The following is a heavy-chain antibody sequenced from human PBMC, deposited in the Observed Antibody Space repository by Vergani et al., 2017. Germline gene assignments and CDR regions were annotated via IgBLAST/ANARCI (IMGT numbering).Heavy chain of an antibody. D-gene: IGHD6-13*01. V-gene: IGHV1-69*04. CDR2: IIPILGIA. Sequence: QVQLVQSGAEVKKPGSSVKVSCKASGGTFSSYAISWVRQAPGQGLEWMGRIIPILGIANYAQKFKGRVTITADKSTSTAYMELSSLRSEDTAVYYCARDGAAAGRWFDPWGQGTLVTVSS. CDR3: ARDGAAAGRWFDP. J-gene: IGHJ5*02. CDR1: GGTFSSYA.